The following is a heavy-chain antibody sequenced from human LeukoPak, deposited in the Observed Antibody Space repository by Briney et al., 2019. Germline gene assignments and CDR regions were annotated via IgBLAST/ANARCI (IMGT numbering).Heavy chain of an antibody. J-gene: IGHJ6*03. V-gene: IGHV3-23*01. CDR3: APRNYPYYYMDV. D-gene: IGHD1-14*01. CDR1: GFTFISSA. CDR2: ISGSGGST. Sequence: GGSLRLSCAASGFTFISSAMSSVRQAPGKGLEWVSAISGSGGSTYYADSVKGRFTISRDNSKNTLYLQMNSLRAEDTAVYYCAPRNYPYYYMDVWGKGTTVTVSS.